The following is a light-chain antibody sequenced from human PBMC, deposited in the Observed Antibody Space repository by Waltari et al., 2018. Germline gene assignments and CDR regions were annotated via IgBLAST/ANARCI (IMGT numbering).Light chain of an antibody. J-gene: IGLJ3*02. CDR1: STDVVAYDF. CDR2: EVT. V-gene: IGLV2-14*01. CDR3: SSYTISSSWV. Sequence: QSALTQPASLSGSPGQSITISCTGTSTDVVAYDFVSWYQQHPGKAPKLMIYEVTNRPSGVSNRFSGSKSGNTASLTISGLQAEDEADYYCSSYTISSSWVFGGGTKLTVL.